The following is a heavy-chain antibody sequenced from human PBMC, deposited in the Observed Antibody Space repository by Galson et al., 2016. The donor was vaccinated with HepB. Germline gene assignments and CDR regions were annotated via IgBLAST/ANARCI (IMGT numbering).Heavy chain of an antibody. J-gene: IGHJ4*02. CDR1: GGSFSGYN. CDR3: ARTRERWFGEFSDF. D-gene: IGHD3-10*01. Sequence: SETLSLTCAVYGGSFSGYNWTWIRQPPGKGLEWIGEINHNGNTNYNPSLKSRLTISVDTSKNQFSLKLSSVTAADTAISYCARTRERWFGEFSDFWGQGTLVTVS. V-gene: IGHV4-34*01. CDR2: INHNGNT.